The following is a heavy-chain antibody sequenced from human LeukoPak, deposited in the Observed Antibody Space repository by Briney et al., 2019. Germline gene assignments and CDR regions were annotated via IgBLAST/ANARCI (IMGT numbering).Heavy chain of an antibody. D-gene: IGHD6-19*01. CDR3: ARDSSGWYSRRGRFDY. CDR2: INHSGST. Sequence: SETLSLTCAVYGGSFSGYYWSWIRQPPGKGLEWIGEINHSGSTNYNPSLKSRVTISVDTSKNQFSLKLSSVTAADTAVYYCARDSSGWYSRRGRFDYWGQGTLVTVSS. CDR1: GGSFSGYY. J-gene: IGHJ4*02. V-gene: IGHV4-34*01.